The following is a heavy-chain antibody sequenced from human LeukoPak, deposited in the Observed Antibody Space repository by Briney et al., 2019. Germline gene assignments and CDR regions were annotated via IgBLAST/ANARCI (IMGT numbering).Heavy chain of an antibody. Sequence: PSQTLSLTCSVSGGSISGTDYYWSWIRQPPGKGLEWIGYIHHSGTTSYNPSLKSRITISVDPSMNQFSSKLTSMTAADTAVYYCAGRGYAMAYWGQGTLVTVSS. CDR2: IHHSGTT. D-gene: IGHD5-12*01. CDR3: AGRGYAMAY. CDR1: GGSISGTDYY. J-gene: IGHJ4*02. V-gene: IGHV4-30-4*01.